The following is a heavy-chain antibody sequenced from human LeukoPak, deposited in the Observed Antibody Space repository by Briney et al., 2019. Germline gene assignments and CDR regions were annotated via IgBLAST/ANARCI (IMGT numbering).Heavy chain of an antibody. Sequence: PSETLSLTCTVSGGSISSSSYYWGWIRQPPGKGLEWIGYIFYSGSTKYNPSLKSRVTISVDTSKSQFSLKLSSVNAADTAVYYCAKSSLYCTSTSCSYYFDYWGQGTLVTVSS. J-gene: IGHJ4*02. CDR2: IFYSGST. CDR3: AKSSLYCTSTSCSYYFDY. V-gene: IGHV4-61*05. CDR1: GGSISSSSYY. D-gene: IGHD2-2*01.